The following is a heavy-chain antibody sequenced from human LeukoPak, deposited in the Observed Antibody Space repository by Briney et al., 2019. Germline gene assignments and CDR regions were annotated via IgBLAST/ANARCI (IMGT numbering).Heavy chain of an antibody. V-gene: IGHV3-30-3*01. J-gene: IGHJ4*02. CDR1: GFTFSSYA. D-gene: IGHD5-18*01. CDR2: ISYDGSNK. Sequence: GGSLSLSCAASGFTFSSYAMHWVRQAPGKGREWVAVISYDGSNKYYADSVKGRFTISRDNSKNTLYLQMNSLRAEDTAVYYCARDADTAMVTPLDYWGQGTLVTVSS. CDR3: ARDADTAMVTPLDY.